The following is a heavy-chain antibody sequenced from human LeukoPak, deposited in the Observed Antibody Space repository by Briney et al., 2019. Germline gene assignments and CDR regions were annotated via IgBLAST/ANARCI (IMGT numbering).Heavy chain of an antibody. CDR1: GGSISSYY. J-gene: IGHJ4*02. Sequence: PSETLSLTCTVSGGSISSYYWSWIRQTPGKGLEWIGDIYYSGSTNYNPSLKSRVTISVDTSKNQFSLKLSSVTAAETAVYYCARGIMTTVPTFDYWGQGTLVTVSS. CDR2: IYYSGST. D-gene: IGHD4-17*01. CDR3: ARGIMTTVPTFDY. V-gene: IGHV4-59*12.